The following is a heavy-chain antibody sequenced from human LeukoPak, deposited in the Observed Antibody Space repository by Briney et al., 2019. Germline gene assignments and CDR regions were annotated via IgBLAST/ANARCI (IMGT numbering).Heavy chain of an antibody. Sequence: GGSLRLSCAASGFTFSSYAMSWVRQAPGKGLEWVSAISGSGGSTYYADSVKGRFTISRDNSKNTLYLQMNSLRAEDTAIYYCAKDLAHCTNGVCSFGFDYWGQGTLVTVSS. CDR2: ISGSGGST. V-gene: IGHV3-23*01. D-gene: IGHD2-8*01. J-gene: IGHJ4*02. CDR3: AKDLAHCTNGVCSFGFDY. CDR1: GFTFSSYA.